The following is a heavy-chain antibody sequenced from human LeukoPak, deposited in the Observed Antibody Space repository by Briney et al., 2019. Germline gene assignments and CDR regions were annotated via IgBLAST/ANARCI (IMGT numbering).Heavy chain of an antibody. CDR2: INPNSGGT. CDR1: GYTFISYG. D-gene: IGHD6-19*01. V-gene: IGHV1-2*02. J-gene: IGHJ6*02. CDR3: ARVSIAVGMDV. Sequence: ASVKVSCKASGYTFISYGISWVRQAPGQGLEWMGWINPNSGGTNYAQKFQGRVTMTRDTSISTAYMELSRLRSDDTAVYYCARVSIAVGMDVWGQGTTVTVSS.